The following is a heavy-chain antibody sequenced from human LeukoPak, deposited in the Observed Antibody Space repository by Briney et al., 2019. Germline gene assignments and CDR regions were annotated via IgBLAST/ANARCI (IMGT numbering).Heavy chain of an antibody. Sequence: GGSLRLSCAASEFTFSDYNMTWLRQAPGKGLEGVSYITNSGSTIRYADSVKGRFTISRDNAKNSLYLQMNSLRAEDTAVYYCARSIGLTGGGVDVWGQGTTVTVSS. CDR2: ITNSGSTI. J-gene: IGHJ6*02. D-gene: IGHD3-9*01. V-gene: IGHV3-11*01. CDR3: ARSIGLTGGGVDV. CDR1: EFTFSDYN.